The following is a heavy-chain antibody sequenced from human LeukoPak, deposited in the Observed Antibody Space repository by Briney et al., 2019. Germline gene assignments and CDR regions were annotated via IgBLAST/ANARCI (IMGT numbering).Heavy chain of an antibody. CDR2: ISGGGGNT. J-gene: IGHJ3*02. Sequence: GGSLRLSCAASGFTFTDYAMNWVRQAPGKGLEWVSGISGGGGNTYYADSVKGRFTISRDNSKNTLYLQMNSLRAEDTAVYYCARDSPLYSSGWYSRDAFDMWGQGTVVTVSS. CDR1: GFTFTDYA. D-gene: IGHD6-19*01. CDR3: ARDSPLYSSGWYSRDAFDM. V-gene: IGHV3-23*01.